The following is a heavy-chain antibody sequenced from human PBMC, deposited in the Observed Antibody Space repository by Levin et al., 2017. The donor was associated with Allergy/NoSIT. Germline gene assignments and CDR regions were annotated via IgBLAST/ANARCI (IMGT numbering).Heavy chain of an antibody. Sequence: GGSLRLSCAASGFTFSNAWMSWVRQAPGKGLEWVGRIKSKTDGGTTDYAAPVKGRFTISRDDSKNTLYLQMNSLKTEDTAVYYCTTESGLLWFGELWYGMDVWGQGTTVTVSS. CDR3: TTESGLLWFGELWYGMDV. J-gene: IGHJ6*02. CDR2: IKSKTDGGTT. D-gene: IGHD3-10*01. CDR1: GFTFSNAW. V-gene: IGHV3-15*01.